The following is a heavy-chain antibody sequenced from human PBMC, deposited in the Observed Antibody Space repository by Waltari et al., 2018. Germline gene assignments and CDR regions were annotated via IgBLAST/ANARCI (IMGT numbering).Heavy chain of an antibody. Sequence: EVQLVESGGGLVKPGGSLRLSCAASGCTYSSYRMTWVRQASGKGLEWVSSISRSSGYIYYADSGKGRFTISRDNAKNSLYLQMNSLRAEDTAVYYCARDPCSGGSCPLSWGQGTLVTVSS. CDR2: ISRSSGYI. CDR3: ARDPCSGGSCPLS. J-gene: IGHJ5*02. CDR1: GCTYSSYR. V-gene: IGHV3-21*01. D-gene: IGHD2-15*01.